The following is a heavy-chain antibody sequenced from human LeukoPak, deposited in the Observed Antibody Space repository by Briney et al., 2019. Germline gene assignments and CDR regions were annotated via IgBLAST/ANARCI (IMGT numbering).Heavy chain of an antibody. CDR2: TSAYNGNT. J-gene: IGHJ6*02. CDR1: GYTFTSYG. D-gene: IGHD6-19*01. Sequence: ASVKVSCKASGYTFTSYGISWVRQAPGQGLEWMGWTSAYNGNTNYAQKLQGRVTMTTDTSTSTAYMELRSLRSDDTAVYYCARDYTPGIAVAGTHYYYGMDVWGQGTTVTVS. V-gene: IGHV1-18*01. CDR3: ARDYTPGIAVAGTHYYYGMDV.